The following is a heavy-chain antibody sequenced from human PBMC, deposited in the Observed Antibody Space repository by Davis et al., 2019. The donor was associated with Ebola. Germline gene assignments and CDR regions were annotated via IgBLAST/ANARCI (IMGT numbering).Heavy chain of an antibody. CDR3: AREPNSFDY. V-gene: IGHV3-7*03. CDR1: GFTFSDYW. CDR2: IKPDGSEK. Sequence: GEALKISCAASGFTFSDYWMSWVRQAPGKGLEWMANIKPDGSEKYYVDSVKGRFTISRDNAKNSLYLQMNGRRAEDTAGYYCAREPNSFDYWGQGTLLTVSS. J-gene: IGHJ4*02.